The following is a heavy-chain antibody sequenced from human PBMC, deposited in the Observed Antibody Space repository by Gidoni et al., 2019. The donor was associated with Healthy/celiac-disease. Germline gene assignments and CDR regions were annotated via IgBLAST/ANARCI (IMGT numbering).Heavy chain of an antibody. Sequence: QVQLQESGPGLVKPSETLSLTCTVSGGPISSYYWSWIRQPPGKGLEWIGYIYYSGSTNYNPSLKSRVTISVDTSKNQFSLKLSSVTAADTAVYYCARVTSGTLSGWFDPWGQGTLVTVSS. CDR3: ARVTSGTLSGWFDP. CDR2: IYYSGST. CDR1: GGPISSYY. D-gene: IGHD1-1*01. J-gene: IGHJ5*02. V-gene: IGHV4-59*01.